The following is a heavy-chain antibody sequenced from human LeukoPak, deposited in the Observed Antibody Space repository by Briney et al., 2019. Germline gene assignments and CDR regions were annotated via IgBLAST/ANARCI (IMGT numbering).Heavy chain of an antibody. J-gene: IGHJ4*02. CDR3: AKAPGGIVGY. CDR1: GFTFSNSA. Sequence: GGSLRLSCAASGFTFSNSAMSWVRQAPGKGPEWVSAISGSGGSTYYADSVKGRFTISRDNSKNTVHLQMNSLRADDTAVYYCAKAPGGIVGYWGQGTLVTVSS. CDR2: ISGSGGST. V-gene: IGHV3-23*01. D-gene: IGHD3-16*01.